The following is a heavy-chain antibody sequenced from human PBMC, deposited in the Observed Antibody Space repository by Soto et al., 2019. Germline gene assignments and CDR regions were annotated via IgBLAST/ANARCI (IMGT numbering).Heavy chain of an antibody. CDR1: GYTFTSYA. CDR3: ARGPAPQQRLRGGYNWFDP. CDR2: INAGNGNT. Sequence: QVQLVQSGAEVKKPGASVKVSCKASGYTFTSYAMHWVRQAPGQRLEWMGWINAGNGNTKYSQKFQGRVTITRDTAASKGEMELSTLRSEATAEYYCARGPAPQQRLRGGYNWFDPLGQGPLVTVSS. D-gene: IGHD6-25*01. J-gene: IGHJ5*02. V-gene: IGHV1-3*01.